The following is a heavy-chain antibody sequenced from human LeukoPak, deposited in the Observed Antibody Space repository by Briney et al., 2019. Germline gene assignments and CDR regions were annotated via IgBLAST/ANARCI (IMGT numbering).Heavy chain of an antibody. CDR3: ARGDFGETNTAFDV. D-gene: IGHD4-17*01. Sequence: ASVKLSCKTSGYTFTDYDVYWVRHAPGQGLEWMGWINPNSATTNYAQRLQGRVTFTRDTSVSVAYMELSSLTSEDAAVYFCARGDFGETNTAFDVWGQGTLVAVSS. CDR1: GYTFTDYD. J-gene: IGHJ3*01. CDR2: INPNSATT. V-gene: IGHV1-8*03.